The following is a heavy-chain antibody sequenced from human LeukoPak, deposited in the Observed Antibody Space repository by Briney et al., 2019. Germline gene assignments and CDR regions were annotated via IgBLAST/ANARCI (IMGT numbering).Heavy chain of an antibody. CDR3: AREFYDSSGYYYYYYYMDV. Sequence: GGSLRLSCAASGFTFDDYGMSWVRQAPGKGLEWVSGINWNGGSTGYADSVKGRFTISRDNAKNSLYLQMNSLRAEDTALYYCAREFYDSSGYYYYYYYMDVWGEGTTVTVSS. V-gene: IGHV3-20*04. CDR2: INWNGGST. J-gene: IGHJ6*03. D-gene: IGHD3-22*01. CDR1: GFTFDDYG.